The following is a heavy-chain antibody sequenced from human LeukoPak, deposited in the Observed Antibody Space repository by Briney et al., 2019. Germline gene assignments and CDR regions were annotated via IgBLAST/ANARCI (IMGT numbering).Heavy chain of an antibody. CDR3: AKFTYTSSSRAFDY. Sequence: GGSLRLSCAASGFSFSSYAMTWVRQAPGKGLEWVPSISSSGVNTYLADSVQGRSTISRDNSKNTLYLQMNTLRVEDTAVYFCAKFTYTSSSRAFDYWGQGTLVTVSS. D-gene: IGHD6-6*01. J-gene: IGHJ4*02. CDR1: GFSFSSYA. V-gene: IGHV3-23*01. CDR2: ISSSGVNT.